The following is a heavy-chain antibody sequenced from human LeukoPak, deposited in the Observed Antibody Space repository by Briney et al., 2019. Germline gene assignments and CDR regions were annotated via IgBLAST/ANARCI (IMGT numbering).Heavy chain of an antibody. Sequence: PLETLSLTCTVSGGSISSYYWSWIRQPAEKGLEWIGRIYTSGSTNYNPSLKSRVTMSVDASKNQFSLKLSSVTAADTAVYYCARGYYDFWSGYFYYYYMDVWGKGTTVTVSS. J-gene: IGHJ6*03. D-gene: IGHD3-3*01. CDR3: ARGYYDFWSGYFYYYYMDV. V-gene: IGHV4-4*07. CDR1: GGSISSYY. CDR2: IYTSGST.